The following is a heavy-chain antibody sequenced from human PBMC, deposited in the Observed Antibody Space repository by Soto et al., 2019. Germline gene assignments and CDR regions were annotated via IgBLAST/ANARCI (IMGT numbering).Heavy chain of an antibody. J-gene: IGHJ4*02. CDR2: INHSGST. V-gene: IGHV4-34*01. CDR3: ARGPHIGDGYQLFDY. CDR1: GGSFSCYY. D-gene: IGHD5-12*01. Sequence: SETLSLTCAVYGGSFSCYYWIWIRQPPGKGLEWIGEINHSGSTNYIPSLKSRVTISVDTSKNQFSLKLSSVTAADTAVYYCARGPHIGDGYQLFDYWGQGTLVTVSS.